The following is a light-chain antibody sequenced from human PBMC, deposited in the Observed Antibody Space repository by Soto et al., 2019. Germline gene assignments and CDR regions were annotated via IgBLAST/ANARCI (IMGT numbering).Light chain of an antibody. CDR3: QQYDSLPIT. Sequence: DIQMTQSPSSLSTSVGDSITITCQASQDFDKYLYWYQQKPGKAPKLLIYDASTLDTGVPSRFSGSRSGTRFTLTISSLQPEDIATYYCQQYDSLPITFGQGTRLDIK. J-gene: IGKJ5*01. CDR2: DAS. CDR1: QDFDKY. V-gene: IGKV1-33*01.